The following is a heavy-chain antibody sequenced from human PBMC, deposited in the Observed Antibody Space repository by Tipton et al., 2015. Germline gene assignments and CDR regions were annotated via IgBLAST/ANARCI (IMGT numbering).Heavy chain of an antibody. CDR1: GGSVSSGSYY. CDR2: ISFSDTS. D-gene: IGHD5-24*01. Sequence: TLSLTCTVSGGSVSSGSYYWSWIRQPPGKGLEWIGYISFSDTSHYNPSLKSRVTVSTDTSKNQFSLKLSSVTAADTAVYYCARDLEHGMDVWGQGTTVTVSS. V-gene: IGHV4-61*01. CDR3: ARDLEHGMDV. J-gene: IGHJ6*02.